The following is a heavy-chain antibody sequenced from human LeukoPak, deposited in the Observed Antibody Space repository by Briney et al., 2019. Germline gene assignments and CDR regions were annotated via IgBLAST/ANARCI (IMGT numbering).Heavy chain of an antibody. Sequence: SETLSLTCTVSGGSISSYYWSWIRQPPGKGLEWIGYIYYSGSTNYNPSPKSRVTISVDTSKNQFSLKLSSVTAADTDVYYCARVDSSGWYRVYWGQGTLVTVSS. CDR2: IYYSGST. CDR1: GGSISSYY. V-gene: IGHV4-59*01. CDR3: ARVDSSGWYRVY. J-gene: IGHJ4*02. D-gene: IGHD6-19*01.